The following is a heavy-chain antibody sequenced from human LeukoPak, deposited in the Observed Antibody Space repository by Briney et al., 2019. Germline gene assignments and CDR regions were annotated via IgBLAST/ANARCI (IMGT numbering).Heavy chain of an antibody. J-gene: IGHJ4*02. CDR1: GFTFSNAW. Sequence: GGSLRLSCAASGFTFSNAWMSWVRQAPGKGLEWVGRIKSKTDGGTTDYAAPVKRRFTISRDDSKNTLYLQMNSLKTEDTAVYYCTTAGSSGYYLNFDYWGQGTLVTVSS. CDR3: TTAGSSGYYLNFDY. CDR2: IKSKTDGGTT. V-gene: IGHV3-15*01. D-gene: IGHD3-22*01.